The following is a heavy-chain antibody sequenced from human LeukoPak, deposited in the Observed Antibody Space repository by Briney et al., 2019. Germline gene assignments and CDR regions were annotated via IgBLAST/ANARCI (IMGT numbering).Heavy chain of an antibody. CDR2: YHSGNT. Sequence: SQTLSLTCTVSGASINSDNHYWSWIRQSPGKGLEWLGYYHSGNTDYSPSLKSRVTMSVDTSKNQFSLKVNSETAADTAVYYCARDQVSRWFYYWGQGTLVTVSS. D-gene: IGHD6-13*01. J-gene: IGHJ4*02. CDR3: ARDQVSRWFYY. V-gene: IGHV4-30-4*01. CDR1: GASINSDNHY.